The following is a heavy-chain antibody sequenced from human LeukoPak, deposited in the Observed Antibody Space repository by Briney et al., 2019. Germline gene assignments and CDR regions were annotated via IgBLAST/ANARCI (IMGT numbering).Heavy chain of an antibody. CDR1: GFTFASLG. CDR2: VEHDGTTK. D-gene: IGHD1-20*01. J-gene: IGHJ4*02. CDR3: VTDLHGINWYVQ. V-gene: IGHV3-30*02. Sequence: QTGGSLRLSCAASGFTFASLGMHWVRQAPGKGLEWVAFVEHDGTTKYYADSVKGRFSVSRDNSKNTLFLQMYSLRPDDTSVYYCVTDLHGINWYVQWGQGTMVTVSS.